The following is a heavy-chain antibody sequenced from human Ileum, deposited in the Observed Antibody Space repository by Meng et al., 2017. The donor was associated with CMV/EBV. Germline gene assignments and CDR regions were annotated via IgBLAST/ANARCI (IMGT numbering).Heavy chain of an antibody. D-gene: IGHD6-13*01. CDR2: IKQDGSEK. V-gene: IGHV3-7*01. CDR3: ARDLLQYSSSWYVSSPNNWFDP. J-gene: IGHJ5*02. CDR1: DW. Sequence: DWMSWVRQAPGKGLEWVANIKQDGSEKYYVDSVKGRFTISRDNAKNSLYLQMNSLRAEDTAVYYCARDLLQYSSSWYVSSPNNWFDPWGQGTLVTVSS.